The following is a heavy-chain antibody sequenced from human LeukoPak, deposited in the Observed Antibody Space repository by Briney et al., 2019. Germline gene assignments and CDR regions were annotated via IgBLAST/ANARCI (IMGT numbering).Heavy chain of an antibody. J-gene: IGHJ4*02. Sequence: PSETLSLTCAVYGESFSGYYWSWIRQPPGKGLEWIGEINHSGSTNYNPSLKSRVTISVDTSKNQFSLKLSSVTAADTAVYYCARSFGYSSGWYRRDYFDYWGQGTLVTVSS. CDR2: INHSGST. D-gene: IGHD6-19*01. V-gene: IGHV4-34*01. CDR1: GESFSGYY. CDR3: ARSFGYSSGWYRRDYFDY.